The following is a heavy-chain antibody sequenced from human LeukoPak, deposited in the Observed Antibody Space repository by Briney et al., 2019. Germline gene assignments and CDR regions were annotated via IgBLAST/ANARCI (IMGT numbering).Heavy chain of an antibody. D-gene: IGHD6-13*01. Sequence: PGGSLRLSCSASGFTFSSYAMHWVRQAPGKGLEYVSAISSNGGSTYYADSVKGRFTISRDNSKNTLYLQMSGLRAEDTAVYYCVKDTGYSSSWERYFDYWGQGTLVTVSS. CDR3: VKDTGYSSSWERYFDY. V-gene: IGHV3-64D*06. J-gene: IGHJ4*02. CDR2: ISSNGGST. CDR1: GFTFSSYA.